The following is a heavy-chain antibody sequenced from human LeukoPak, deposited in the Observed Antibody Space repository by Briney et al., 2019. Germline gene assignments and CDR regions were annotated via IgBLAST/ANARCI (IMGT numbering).Heavy chain of an antibody. Sequence: ASVKVSCKASGYTFTTYGISWVRQAPGQGLEWMGWISPYNDNTEYAQKSQGRVTMTTDTSTSTAYMELRSLRSDDTAVYYCARAKSRDGYNFDYWGQGTLVTVSS. CDR1: GYTFTTYG. CDR2: ISPYNDNT. CDR3: ARAKSRDGYNFDY. D-gene: IGHD5-24*01. J-gene: IGHJ4*02. V-gene: IGHV1-18*01.